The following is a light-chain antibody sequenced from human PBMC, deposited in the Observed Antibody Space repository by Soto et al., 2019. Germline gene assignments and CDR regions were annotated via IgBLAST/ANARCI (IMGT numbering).Light chain of an antibody. CDR1: SSDVGGYNY. CDR3: SSCASSSPWV. CDR2: DVT. J-gene: IGLJ2*01. Sequence: QSALTQPASVSGSPGQSITISCTGTSSDVGGYNYVSWYQQYPGKAPKLMIYDVTNRPSGVSNRFSGSKSGNTASQTISGLQAEDEADYYCSSCASSSPWVFGGGTKLTVL. V-gene: IGLV2-14*01.